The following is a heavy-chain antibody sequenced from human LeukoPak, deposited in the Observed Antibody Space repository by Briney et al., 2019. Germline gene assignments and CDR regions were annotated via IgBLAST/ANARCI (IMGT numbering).Heavy chain of an antibody. J-gene: IGHJ4*02. CDR2: IYYSGST. V-gene: IGHV4-61*01. CDR3: AREGGPYRPLDY. Sequence: PSETLSLTCTVSGGSVSSGSYYWSWIRQPPGKGLEWIGYIYYSGSTNYNPSLKSRVTISTDTSKNQFSLKVSSVTAADTAVYYCAREGGPYRPLDYSGQGTLVTVSS. CDR1: GGSVSSGSYY.